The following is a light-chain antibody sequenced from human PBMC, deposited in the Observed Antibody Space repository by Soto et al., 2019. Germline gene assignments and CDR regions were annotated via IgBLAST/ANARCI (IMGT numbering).Light chain of an antibody. Sequence: DLQMTQSPSSLSASVGDRVNITCRASQSISSYLNWYQQKPGKAPKLLIYAASSLQSGVPSRFSGSGSGTDFTLTISSLQPEDFANYYCQQSDSTPYTFGQGTKLDIK. CDR2: AAS. V-gene: IGKV1-39*01. CDR1: QSISSY. J-gene: IGKJ2*01. CDR3: QQSDSTPYT.